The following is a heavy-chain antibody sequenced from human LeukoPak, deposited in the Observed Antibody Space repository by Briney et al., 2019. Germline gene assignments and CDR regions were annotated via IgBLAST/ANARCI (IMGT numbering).Heavy chain of an antibody. Sequence: ASVKVSCKVSGYTLTELSMHWVRQAPGYGLECMGGFDPEDGETIYAQKFQSRVTMTEDTSTDTAYMELSSLRSEDTAVYYCATGFGYSGSYYFDYWGQGTLVTVSS. CDR3: ATGFGYSGSYYFDY. V-gene: IGHV1-24*01. D-gene: IGHD1-26*01. J-gene: IGHJ4*02. CDR1: GYTLTELS. CDR2: FDPEDGET.